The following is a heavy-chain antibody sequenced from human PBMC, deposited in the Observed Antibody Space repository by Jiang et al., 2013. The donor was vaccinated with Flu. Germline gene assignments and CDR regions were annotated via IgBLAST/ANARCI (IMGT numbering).Heavy chain of an antibody. V-gene: IGHV1-46*01. D-gene: IGHD1-1*01. CDR3: ARDNSANDVAWWFAP. CDR2: INPSGDST. J-gene: IGHJ5*02. Sequence: GAEVKKPGASVKVSCKASGYTFTSHYMHWVRQAPGQGLEWMGLINPSGDSTLYAQKFQGRVTLTRDTSTSTDYMEMSSLRSEDTAVYYCARDNSANDVAWWFAPWGQGTLVTVSS. CDR1: GYTFTSHY.